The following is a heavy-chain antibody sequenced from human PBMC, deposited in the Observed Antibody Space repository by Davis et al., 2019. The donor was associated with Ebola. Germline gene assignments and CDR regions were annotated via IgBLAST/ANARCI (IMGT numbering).Heavy chain of an antibody. CDR2: INPNSGGT. Sequence: AASVKVSCKASGYTFTSYGISWVRQAPGQGLEWMGWINPNSGGTNYAQKFQGWVTMTRDTSISTAYIELSRLRSDDTAVYYCARGRGIAAAGVGSPVYYYYYYGMDVWGQGTTVTVSS. D-gene: IGHD6-13*01. V-gene: IGHV1-2*04. J-gene: IGHJ6*02. CDR1: GYTFTSYG. CDR3: ARGRGIAAAGVGSPVYYYYYYGMDV.